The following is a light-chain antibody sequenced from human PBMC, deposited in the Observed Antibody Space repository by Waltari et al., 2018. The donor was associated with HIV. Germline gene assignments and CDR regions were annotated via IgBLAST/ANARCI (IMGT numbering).Light chain of an antibody. Sequence: DIVMTQSPATLSVFPGESATLSCRASQSVSSNLAWYQERPGQPPRPLIYGASTRVPGIPARFSGSGSGTDFTLTISSLQSEDFAVYYCQQDDDWPPFTFGGGTKVEIK. J-gene: IGKJ4*01. CDR2: GAS. CDR1: QSVSSN. V-gene: IGKV3-15*01. CDR3: QQDDDWPPFT.